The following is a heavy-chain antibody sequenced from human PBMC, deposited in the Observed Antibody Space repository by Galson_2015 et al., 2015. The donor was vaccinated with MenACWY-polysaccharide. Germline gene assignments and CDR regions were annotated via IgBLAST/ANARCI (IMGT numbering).Heavy chain of an antibody. CDR3: ASRRRFKTGSGAEDY. V-gene: IGHV3-21*01. D-gene: IGHD2-8*02. CDR1: GFDFSGYT. Sequence: SLRLSCAASGFDFSGYTINWVRQAPGKGLEWVSSITSDSSYTYYVHSVEGRFTMSRDNAKNSLYLHMNSLRAEDTAIYYCASRRRFKTGSGAEDYWGQGALVTVSS. CDR2: ITSDSSYT. J-gene: IGHJ4*02.